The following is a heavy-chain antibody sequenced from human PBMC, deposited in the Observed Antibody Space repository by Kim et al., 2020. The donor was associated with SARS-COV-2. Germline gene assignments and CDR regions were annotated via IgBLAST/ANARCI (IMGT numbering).Heavy chain of an antibody. J-gene: IGHJ6*01. CDR1: GFTFSSYG. V-gene: IGHV3-30*18. D-gene: IGHD3-3*01. CDR2: ISYDGSNK. CDR3: AKDSRLRFLEWLPRNYY. Sequence: GGSLRLSCAASGFTFSSYGMHWVRQAPGKGLEWVAVISYDGSNKYYADSVKGRFTISRDNSKNTLYLQVNSLRAEDTAVYYCAKDSRLRFLEWLPRNYY.